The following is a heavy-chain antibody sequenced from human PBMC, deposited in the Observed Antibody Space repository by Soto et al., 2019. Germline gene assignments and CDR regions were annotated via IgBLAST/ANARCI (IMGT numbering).Heavy chain of an antibody. CDR1: GFTFSNYG. CDR2: IWYDGSDK. D-gene: IGHD4-4*01. J-gene: IGHJ6*03. CDR3: AMPYSNYLHYYYMDV. V-gene: IGHV3-33*01. Sequence: QVQLVESGGGVVQPGGSLRLSCAASGFTFSNYGMHWVRQAPGKGLEWVAVIWYDGSDKYYTDSVKGRFIISRDKSKNTLFLQMNSLRAEDTAVYYCAMPYSNYLHYYYMDVWGNGTTVTVSS.